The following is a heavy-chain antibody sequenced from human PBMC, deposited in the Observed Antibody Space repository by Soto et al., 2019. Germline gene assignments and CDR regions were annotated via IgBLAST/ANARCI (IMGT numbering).Heavy chain of an antibody. Sequence: GGSLRLSCAASGFTFSNYAMSWVRQAPGKGLEWVSAISGSGGSTYYADSVKGRFTISRDNSKNTLYLQMNSLRAEDTAVYYCAKDPNQLGLTTPNWFDPWGQGTLVTVSS. V-gene: IGHV3-23*01. D-gene: IGHD2-2*01. J-gene: IGHJ5*02. CDR1: GFTFSNYA. CDR3: AKDPNQLGLTTPNWFDP. CDR2: ISGSGGST.